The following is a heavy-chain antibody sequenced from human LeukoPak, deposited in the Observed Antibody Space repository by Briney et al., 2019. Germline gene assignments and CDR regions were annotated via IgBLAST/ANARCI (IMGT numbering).Heavy chain of an antibody. CDR2: IYYSGST. CDR3: ARVRRGYCSGGSCYSFDYYMDV. J-gene: IGHJ6*03. V-gene: IGHV4-59*12. Sequence: SETLSLTCTVSGGSITSYYWSWIRQPPGKVLEWIGYIYYSGSTYYNPSLKSRVTISVDTSKNQFSLKLSSVTAADTAVYYCARVRRGYCSGGSCYSFDYYMDVWGKGTTVTVSS. CDR1: GGSITSYY. D-gene: IGHD2-15*01.